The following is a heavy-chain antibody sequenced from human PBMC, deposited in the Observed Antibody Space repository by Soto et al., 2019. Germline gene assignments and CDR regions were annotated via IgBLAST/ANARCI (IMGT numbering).Heavy chain of an antibody. V-gene: IGHV4-30-2*01. CDR1: GGSISSGGYS. CDR2: IYHSGST. CDR3: ARVNYDYVWGSYRPYGMDV. Sequence: QLQLQESGSGLVKPSQTLSLTCAVSGGSISSGGYSWSWIWQPPGKGLEWIGYIYHSGSTYYNPSLKSRVTISVDRSKNQFSLKLSSVTAADTAVYYCARVNYDYVWGSYRPYGMDVWGQGTTVTVSS. J-gene: IGHJ6*02. D-gene: IGHD3-16*02.